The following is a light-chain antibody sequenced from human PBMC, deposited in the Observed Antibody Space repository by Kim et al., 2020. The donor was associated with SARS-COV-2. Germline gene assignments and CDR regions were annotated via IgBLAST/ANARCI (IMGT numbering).Light chain of an antibody. J-gene: IGKJ2*01. CDR3: QQYGSSPLSYT. V-gene: IGKV3-20*01. Sequence: EIVLTQSPGTLSLSPGERATLSCRASQSVSSRYSTWYQQKPGQAPRLLIYGASSRATGIPDRFSGSGSGTDFTLTISRLEPEDFAVYYCQQYGSSPLSYTFGQGTKLEI. CDR1: QSVSSRY. CDR2: GAS.